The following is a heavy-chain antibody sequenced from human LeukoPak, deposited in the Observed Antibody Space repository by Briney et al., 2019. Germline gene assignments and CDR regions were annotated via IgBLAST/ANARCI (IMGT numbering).Heavy chain of an antibody. CDR1: GGSITSYY. V-gene: IGHV4-59*08. CDR3: ARLARVAAAGSYSYHSLDV. J-gene: IGHJ6*02. Sequence: SETLSLTCSVSGGSITSYYWSWLRQPPGKGLEWIGYIYYSGSTNYNPSLKSRVTISVDTSKNQFSLRLSSVTAADTAVYYCARLARVAAAGSYSYHSLDVWGQGTTVTVSS. CDR2: IYYSGST. D-gene: IGHD6-13*01.